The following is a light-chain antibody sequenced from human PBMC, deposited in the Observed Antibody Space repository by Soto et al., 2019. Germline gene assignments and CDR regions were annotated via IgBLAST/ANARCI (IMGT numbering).Light chain of an antibody. V-gene: IGLV2-14*01. CDR2: EVS. Sequence: PASVSGSPGQSITTSCTGTSSDVGGYNYVSWYQQHPGKAPKLMIYEVSNRPSGVSNRFPGSKSGNTASLTISGLQAEDEADYYCSSYTSSSTLVFGTGTKVTVL. CDR3: SSYTSSSTLV. CDR1: SSDVGGYNY. J-gene: IGLJ1*01.